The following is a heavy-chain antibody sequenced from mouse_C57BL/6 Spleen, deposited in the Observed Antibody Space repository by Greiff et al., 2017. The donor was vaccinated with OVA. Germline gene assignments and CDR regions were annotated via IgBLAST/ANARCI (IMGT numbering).Heavy chain of an antibody. CDR1: GFTFSSYG. CDR3: ARHGNYAFAY. V-gene: IGHV5-6*01. CDR2: ISSGGSYT. J-gene: IGHJ3*01. Sequence: EVQLVESGGDLVKPGGSLKLSCAASGFTFSSYGMSWVRQTPDKRLEWVATISSGGSYTYYPDSVKGRFTISRDNAKNTLYLQMSSLKSEDTAMYYCARHGNYAFAYWGQGTLVTVSA. D-gene: IGHD2-1*01.